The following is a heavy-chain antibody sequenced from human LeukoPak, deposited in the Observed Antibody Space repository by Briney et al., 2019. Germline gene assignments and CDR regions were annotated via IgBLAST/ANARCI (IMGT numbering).Heavy chain of an antibody. V-gene: IGHV4-4*07. CDR1: GGSISYYY. J-gene: IGHJ4*02. D-gene: IGHD1-26*01. CDR2: LYTSGST. Sequence: SETLSLTCFVTGGSISYYYWSWIRQPAGKGLEWIGRLYTSGSTDYNPSLKSRVTISVDTSQNQFSLKLNSVTAADTAVYYCARRLRSGSNFDYWGQGILVTVSS. CDR3: ARRLRSGSNFDY.